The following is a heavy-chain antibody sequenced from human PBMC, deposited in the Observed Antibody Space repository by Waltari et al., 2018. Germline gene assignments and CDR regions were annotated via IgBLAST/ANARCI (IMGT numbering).Heavy chain of an antibody. CDR1: GFTYSMYW. CDR2: SNSDGSST. V-gene: IGHV3-74*01. J-gene: IGHJ2*01. CDR3: ARGARRTTVTTGWWYFDL. D-gene: IGHD4-17*01. Sequence: EVRLVESGGGLVQPAGSLRLSCAASGFTYSMYWMHWVRQAPGKGLVWVSRSNSDGSSTSYADSVKGRFTIAKDNAKNTVYLQMNSLRAEDTAIYYCARGARRTTVTTGWWYFDLWGRGTLVTVSS.